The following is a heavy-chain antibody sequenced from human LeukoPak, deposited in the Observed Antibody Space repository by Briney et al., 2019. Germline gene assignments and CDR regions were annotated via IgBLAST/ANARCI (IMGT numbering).Heavy chain of an antibody. CDR1: GYIFTGYY. CDR3: ARVEVWQSQAGNWFDP. CDR2: INAKNGGT. D-gene: IGHD2-21*01. J-gene: IGHJ5*02. V-gene: IGHV1-2*02. Sequence: ASVKVSCKASGYIFTGYYMHWVRQAPGQGLEWMGWINAKNGGTNYAQKFQGRVTMTRDTSISTAYMELSRLSSDDTAVYYCARVEVWQSQAGNWFDPWGQGTLVIVSS.